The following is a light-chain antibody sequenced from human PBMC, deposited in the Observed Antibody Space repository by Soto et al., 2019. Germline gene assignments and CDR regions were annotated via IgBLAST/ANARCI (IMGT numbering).Light chain of an antibody. CDR2: AAS. V-gene: IGKV1-6*01. CDR1: QGIGND. CDR3: LQLYNFPWT. J-gene: IGKJ1*01. Sequence: AIQLTQSPSSLSASVGDRVTISCRASQGIGNDLAWYQQKPGKAPRLLIFAASNLQSGVPSRFSGSGSGTDFTLTISRLQPEDFATYYCLQLYNFPWTFGQGTKVEIK.